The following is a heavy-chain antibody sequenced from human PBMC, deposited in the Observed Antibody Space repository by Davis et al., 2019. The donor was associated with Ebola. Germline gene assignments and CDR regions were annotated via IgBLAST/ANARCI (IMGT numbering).Heavy chain of an antibody. Sequence: LRLSCTVSGVSLNSGDYYWSWIRQHPGKGLEWIGYIYYSGSTYYNPSLKSRVTISVDTSKNQFSLKLSSVTAADTAVYYCARRIAAAGYDYWGQGTLVTVSS. J-gene: IGHJ4*02. D-gene: IGHD6-13*01. CDR3: ARRIAAAGYDY. V-gene: IGHV4-30-4*08. CDR2: IYYSGST. CDR1: GVSLNSGDYY.